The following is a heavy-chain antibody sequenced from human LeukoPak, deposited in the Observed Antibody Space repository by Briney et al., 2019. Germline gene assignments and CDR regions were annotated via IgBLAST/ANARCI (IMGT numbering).Heavy chain of an antibody. CDR2: ISGSGGST. CDR1: GFTFSSYA. Sequence: PGGSLRLSCAASGFTFSSYAMSWVRQAPGKGLEWVSAISGSGGSTYYADSVKGRFTISRDNSKNTLYLQMNSLRAEDTAVYYCAKTPGDIVVVVPVDFDYWGQGTLVTVSS. V-gene: IGHV3-23*01. CDR3: AKTPGDIVVVVPVDFDY. D-gene: IGHD2-2*01. J-gene: IGHJ4*02.